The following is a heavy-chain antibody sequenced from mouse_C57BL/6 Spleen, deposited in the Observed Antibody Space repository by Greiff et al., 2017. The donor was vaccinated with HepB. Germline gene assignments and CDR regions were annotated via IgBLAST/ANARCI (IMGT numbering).Heavy chain of an antibody. CDR2: IYPGGGYT. J-gene: IGHJ3*01. D-gene: IGHD1-1*01. V-gene: IGHV1-63*01. CDR3: ARKGYYGSSPAWFAY. CDR1: GYTFTNYW. Sequence: QVQLQQSGAELVRPGTSVKMSCKASGYTFTNYWIGWAKQRPGHGLEWIGDIYPGGGYTNYNEKFKGKATLTADKSSSTAYMQFSSLTSEDSAIYYCARKGYYGSSPAWFAYWGQGTLVTVSA.